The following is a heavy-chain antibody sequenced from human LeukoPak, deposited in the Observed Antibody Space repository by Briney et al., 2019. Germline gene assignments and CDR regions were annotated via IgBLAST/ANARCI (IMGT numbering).Heavy chain of an antibody. CDR1: GFTFSSYG. V-gene: IGHV3-30*19. CDR3: ARASYSGSGN. J-gene: IGHJ4*02. CDR2: ISYDGSNK. Sequence: GGSLRLSCAASGFTFSSYGMHWVRQAPGKGLEWVAVISYDGSNKYYADSVKGRFTISRDNSKNTLYLQMNSLRAEDTAVYYCARASYSGSGNWGQGTLVTVSS. D-gene: IGHD3-10*01.